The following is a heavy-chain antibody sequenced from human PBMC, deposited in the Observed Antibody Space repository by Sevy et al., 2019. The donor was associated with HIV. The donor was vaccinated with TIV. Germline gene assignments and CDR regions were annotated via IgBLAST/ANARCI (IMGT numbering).Heavy chain of an antibody. CDR2: IDPSGGNT. Sequence: ASVKVSCKAPGDTLTNNYMHWVRQAPGQGLEWMGIIDPSGGNTSYAQKFQGRVTMTRDTSTSTLYMDLGSLRSEDTVVYYCARDWSGYGQFDYWGQGTLVTVSS. J-gene: IGHJ4*02. CDR1: GDTLTNNY. D-gene: IGHD5-18*01. CDR3: ARDWSGYGQFDY. V-gene: IGHV1-46*01.